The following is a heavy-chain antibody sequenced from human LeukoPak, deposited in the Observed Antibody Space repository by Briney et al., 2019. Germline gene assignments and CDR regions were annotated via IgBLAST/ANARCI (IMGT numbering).Heavy chain of an antibody. V-gene: IGHV4-39*07. CDR1: GGSISSSPYY. CDR2: IFYSGNT. D-gene: IGHD2-15*01. J-gene: IGHJ5*02. CDR3: ARDPSDIVVVVAATLWFDP. Sequence: PSETLSLTCTVSGGSISSSPYYWGWIRQPPGKGLEWIGSIFYSGNTYYNPSLKSRVTISVDTSKNQFSLKLTSVTAADTAVYFCARDPSDIVVVVAATLWFDPWGQGTLVTVSS.